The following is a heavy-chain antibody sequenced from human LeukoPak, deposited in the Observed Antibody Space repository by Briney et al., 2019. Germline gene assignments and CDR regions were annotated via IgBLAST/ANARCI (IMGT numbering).Heavy chain of an antibody. CDR2: IYYSGST. V-gene: IGHV4-59*01. J-gene: IGHJ5*02. D-gene: IGHD2-15*01. Sequence: SETLSLTCTVSGGSISGYYWSWIRQAPGKGLEWIGNIYYSGSTNYNPSLKSRVTISVDTSTNQFPLTLGSVTAADTAVYYCATEAECSGGSCYSYGWFDPWGQGTQVIVSS. CDR1: GGSISGYY. CDR3: ATEAECSGGSCYSYGWFDP.